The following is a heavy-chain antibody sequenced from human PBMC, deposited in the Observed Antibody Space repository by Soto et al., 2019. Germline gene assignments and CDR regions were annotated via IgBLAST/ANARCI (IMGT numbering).Heavy chain of an antibody. J-gene: IGHJ6*02. CDR2: ISYDGSNK. D-gene: IGHD6-13*01. V-gene: IGHV3-30*18. Sequence: GGSLRLSCAAYRFTFSSYGIHWVRQAPGKGLEWVAVISYDGSNKYYADSVKGRFTISRDNSKNTLYLQMDSLRAEDSAVYYCAKASSSWDGYYYYGMDVWGPGTTVTVSS. CDR1: RFTFSSYG. CDR3: AKASSSWDGYYYYGMDV.